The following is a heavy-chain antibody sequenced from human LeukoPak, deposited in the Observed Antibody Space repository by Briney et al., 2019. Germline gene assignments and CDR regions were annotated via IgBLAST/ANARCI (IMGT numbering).Heavy chain of an antibody. CDR2: ISGSGGGT. CDR3: AKDSPVGGFYYFDY. J-gene: IGHJ4*02. CDR1: GFTFSSYA. V-gene: IGHV3-23*01. D-gene: IGHD2-15*01. Sequence: SGGSLRLSCAASGFTFSSYAMTWVRQAPGKGLEWISAISGSGGGTYYADSVKGRFTISRDNSKNTLYLQMNSLRAEDTAVYSCAKDSPVGGFYYFDYWGQGTLVTVSS.